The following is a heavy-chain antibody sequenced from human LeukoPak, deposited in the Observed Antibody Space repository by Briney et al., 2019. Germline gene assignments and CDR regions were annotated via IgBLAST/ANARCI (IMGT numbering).Heavy chain of an antibody. V-gene: IGHV3-66*01. J-gene: IGHJ4*02. CDR2: IYSGGST. CDR3: AKDEDTWGYTISGY. CDR1: GFTVSSNY. Sequence: GGSLRLSCAASGFTVSSNYMSWVRQAPGKGLEWVSVIYSGGSTYYADSVKGRFTISRDNFKNTLYLQMNSLRAEDTAVYYRAKDEDTWGYTISGYWGQGTLVTVSS. D-gene: IGHD3-16*01.